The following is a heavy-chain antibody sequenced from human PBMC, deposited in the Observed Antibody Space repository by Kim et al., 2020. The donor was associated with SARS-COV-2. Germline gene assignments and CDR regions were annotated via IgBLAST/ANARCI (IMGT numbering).Heavy chain of an antibody. CDR2: IKQDGSQE. Sequence: GGSLRLSCVASGFVFSTYRMSWVRQAPGKGLEWVAKIKQDGSQEYYVAAVKGRFTVSRDNAKNTVYLQMNSLRAEDTATYYCARDPCIGSNCYESFDPWGQGTLVTVSS. CDR3: ARDPCIGSNCYESFDP. V-gene: IGHV3-7*01. D-gene: IGHD2-15*01. CDR1: GFVFSTYR. J-gene: IGHJ5*02.